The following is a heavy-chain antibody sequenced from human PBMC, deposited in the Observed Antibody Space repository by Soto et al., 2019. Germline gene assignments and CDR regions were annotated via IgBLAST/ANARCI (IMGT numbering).Heavy chain of an antibody. CDR2: ISSSGSTI. Sequence: QVQLVESGGGLVKPVGSLRLSCAASGFTFSDYYMSWIRQAPGKGLEWVSYISSSGSTIYYADSVKGRFTSSRDKAKKSLYLQMNSLSAEDKAVYYCASLYGSGSYFGYYYGMDVWGQGTTVTVYS. D-gene: IGHD3-10*01. J-gene: IGHJ6*02. CDR1: GFTFSDYY. CDR3: ASLYGSGSYFGYYYGMDV. V-gene: IGHV3-11*01.